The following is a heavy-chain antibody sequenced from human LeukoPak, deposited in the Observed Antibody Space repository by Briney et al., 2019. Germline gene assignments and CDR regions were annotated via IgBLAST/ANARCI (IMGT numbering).Heavy chain of an antibody. CDR2: INPNSGGT. V-gene: IGHV1-2*06. D-gene: IGHD5-24*01. CDR1: GYTFTGYY. Sequence: ASVKVSCKASGYTFTGYYMHWVRQGPGQGLELMGRINPNSGGTNYAQKFQGRVTMTRDTSISTAYMELSRLRSDDTAVYYCAGFPPQMATITGYYFDYWGQGTLVTVSS. CDR3: AGFPPQMATITGYYFDY. J-gene: IGHJ4*02.